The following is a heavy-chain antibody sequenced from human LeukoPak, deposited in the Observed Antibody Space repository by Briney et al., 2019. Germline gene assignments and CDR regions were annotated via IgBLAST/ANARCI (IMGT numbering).Heavy chain of an antibody. CDR3: ARSYCAGDCYTEYFQH. Sequence: PSETLSLTCTVSGSSISTHTYYWGWLRQPPGKGLEWLGSIYYNGNTYYNPSLKSRVTISVDTSNNQFSLKLRSVTAADTAVYYCARSYCAGDCYTEYFQHWGEGTLVTVSS. J-gene: IGHJ1*01. D-gene: IGHD2-21*02. V-gene: IGHV4-39*01. CDR2: IYYNGNT. CDR1: GSSISTHTYY.